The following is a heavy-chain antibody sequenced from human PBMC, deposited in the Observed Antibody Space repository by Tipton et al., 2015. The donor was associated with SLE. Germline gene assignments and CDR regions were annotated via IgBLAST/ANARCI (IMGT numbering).Heavy chain of an antibody. V-gene: IGHV3-21*01. D-gene: IGHD3-10*01. CDR2: ISDSGGST. J-gene: IGHJ1*01. Sequence: GSLRLSCAASGITLSNYIMHWARQAPGKGLEWVSAISDSGGSTYYADSVKGRFIISRDNAKSSLYLQMNSLRAEDTAVYYCVGTYYDGSGEVQHWGQGTLVTVSS. CDR3: VGTYYDGSGEVQH. CDR1: GITLSNYI.